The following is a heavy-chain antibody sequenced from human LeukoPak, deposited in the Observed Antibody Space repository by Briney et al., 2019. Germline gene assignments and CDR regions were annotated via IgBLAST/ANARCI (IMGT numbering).Heavy chain of an antibody. CDR2: ITWNSGNI. Sequence: PGGSLRLSCAASGFTFDDYAMHWVRQAPGKGLEWFSGITWNSGNIGYADSVKGRFTISRDNAKNSLYLQMNSLRAEDTALYYCTKDRARTLNAFGVWGQGTMVTVSS. CDR1: GFTFDDYA. V-gene: IGHV3-9*01. J-gene: IGHJ3*01. CDR3: TKDRARTLNAFGV. D-gene: IGHD1-14*01.